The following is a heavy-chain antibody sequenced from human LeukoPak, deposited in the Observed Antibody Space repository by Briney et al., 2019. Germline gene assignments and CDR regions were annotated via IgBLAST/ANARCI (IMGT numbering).Heavy chain of an antibody. CDR1: GGSISSSSYY. V-gene: IGHV4-39*01. CDR2: IYYSGST. CDR3: ARNVYNWNDGRNAFDI. Sequence: SQTLSLTCTVSGGSISSSSYYWGWIRQPPGKGLEWIGTIYYSGSTYYNPSLKSRVTISVDTSRNQFSLKLSSVTAADTAVYYCARNVYNWNDGRNAFDIWGQGTMVTVSS. J-gene: IGHJ3*02. D-gene: IGHD1-20*01.